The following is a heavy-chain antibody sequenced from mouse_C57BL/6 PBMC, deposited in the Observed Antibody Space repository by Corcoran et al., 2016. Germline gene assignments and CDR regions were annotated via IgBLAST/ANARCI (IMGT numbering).Heavy chain of an antibody. CDR1: GYTFTDYY. CDR2: INPNNGGT. V-gene: IGHV1-26*01. D-gene: IGHD3-3*01. Sequence: EVQLQQSGPELVKPGASVKISCKASGYTFTDYYMNWVKQSHGKSLEWIGDINPNNGGTSYNQKFKGKATLTVDKSSSTAYMELRSLTSEDSAVYYCARFPHLGPHAMDYCGQGTSVAVSS. J-gene: IGHJ4*01. CDR3: ARFPHLGPHAMDY.